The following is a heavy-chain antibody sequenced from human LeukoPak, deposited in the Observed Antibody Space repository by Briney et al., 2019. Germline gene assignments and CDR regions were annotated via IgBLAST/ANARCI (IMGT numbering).Heavy chain of an antibody. V-gene: IGHV1-2*02. CDR1: GYTFTAYY. J-gene: IGHJ4*02. D-gene: IGHD4-17*01. CDR2: INPNSGGT. CDR3: ARDRFVTTANFDY. Sequence: ASVKVSCKASGYTFTAYYMHWVRQAPGQGLEWMGWINPNSGGTNSSQKFQGRVTMTRDTSISTAYMELSRLRSDDTAVYYCARDRFVTTANFDYWGQGTLVTVSS.